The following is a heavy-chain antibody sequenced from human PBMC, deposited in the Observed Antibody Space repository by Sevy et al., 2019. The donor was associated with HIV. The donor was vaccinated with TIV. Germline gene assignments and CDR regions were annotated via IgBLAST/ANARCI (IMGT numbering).Heavy chain of an antibody. CDR2: IYSGGST. V-gene: IGHV3-53*01. J-gene: IGHJ4*02. CDR1: GFTVSSNY. CDR3: ARGGEYSSSGGGHFDY. D-gene: IGHD6-13*01. Sequence: GGSLRLSCAASGFTVSSNYMSWVRQAPGKGLEWVSVIYSGGSTYYADSVKGRFTISRDNSKNTLYLQMNSLRAEDTAVYYCARGGEYSSSGGGHFDYWGQGTLVTVSS.